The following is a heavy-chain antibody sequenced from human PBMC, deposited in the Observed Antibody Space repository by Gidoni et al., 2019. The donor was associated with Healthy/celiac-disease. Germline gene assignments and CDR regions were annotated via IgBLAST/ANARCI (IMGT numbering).Heavy chain of an antibody. CDR2: IYYSGST. CDR1: GGSISSSSYY. CDR3: ARLRYSSSWYELYYFDY. V-gene: IGHV4-39*01. Sequence: LQLQESGPGLVNPSETLSPTCTVSGGSISSSSYYWGWRRQPPGKGLEWIGSIYYSGSTYYNPSLKSRVTISVDTSKNQFSLKLSSVTAADTAVYYCARLRYSSSWYELYYFDYWGQGTLVTVSS. J-gene: IGHJ4*02. D-gene: IGHD6-13*01.